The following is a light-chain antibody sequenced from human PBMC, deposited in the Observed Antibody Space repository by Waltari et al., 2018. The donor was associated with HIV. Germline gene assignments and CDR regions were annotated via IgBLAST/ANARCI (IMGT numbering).Light chain of an antibody. Sequence: TQSPATLSLSPGERATLSSRASQSVNTYLAWYQQKPGQAPRLLIYDASNRATGIPARFSGSGSGTDFTLTISSLEPEDFAVYYCQQRSNWPPEITFGQGTRLEIK. CDR2: DAS. CDR3: QQRSNWPPEIT. V-gene: IGKV3-11*01. CDR1: QSVNTY. J-gene: IGKJ5*01.